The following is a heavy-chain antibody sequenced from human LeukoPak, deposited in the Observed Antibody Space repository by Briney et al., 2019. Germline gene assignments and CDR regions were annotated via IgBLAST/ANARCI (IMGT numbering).Heavy chain of an antibody. J-gene: IGHJ5*02. Sequence: SDTLSLTRSVSGGSMSRYYWNWIRQPAGKGLEWIGRIYSTGSADYNPSLQSRVTMSVDTSKNEFSLRLTSVTAADTAIYYCARDRWFDTWGQGTLVTVSS. CDR2: IYSTGSA. CDR3: ARDRWFDT. CDR1: GGSMSRYY. V-gene: IGHV4-4*07.